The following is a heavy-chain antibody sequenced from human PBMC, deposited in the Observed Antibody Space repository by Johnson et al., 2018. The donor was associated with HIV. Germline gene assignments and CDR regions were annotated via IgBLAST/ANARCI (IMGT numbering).Heavy chain of an antibody. J-gene: IGHJ3*02. V-gene: IGHV3-30*03. CDR1: GFTFSSYG. CDR2: ISYDGSNK. D-gene: IGHD3-22*01. Sequence: VQLVESGGGVVQPGRSLRLSCAASGFTFSSYGMHWVRQAPGKGLEWVAVISYDGSNKYSADSVKGRFTISRDNSKNTLYLQMNSLRAEDTAVYYCARVWVRYYYDSSDGAFDIWGQGTMVTVSS. CDR3: ARVWVRYYYDSSDGAFDI.